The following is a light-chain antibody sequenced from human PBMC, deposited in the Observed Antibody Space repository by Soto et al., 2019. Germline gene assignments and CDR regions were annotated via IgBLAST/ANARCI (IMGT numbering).Light chain of an antibody. Sequence: QSVLTQPPSASGSPGQSVTISCTGTKNDIGVYDFVSWYQHHPGKAPRLTIYEVVQRPSGVPDRFSGSKSGNTASLTVSGLQATDEGDYFCKSYAGSNTDVFGSGTKVTVL. V-gene: IGLV2-8*01. CDR1: KNDIGVYDF. CDR3: KSYAGSNTDV. CDR2: EVV. J-gene: IGLJ1*01.